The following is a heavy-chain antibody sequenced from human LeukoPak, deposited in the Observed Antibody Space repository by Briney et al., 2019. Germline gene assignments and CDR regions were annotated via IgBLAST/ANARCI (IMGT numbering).Heavy chain of an antibody. V-gene: IGHV1-18*01. CDR3: ARDVWGLQRSAFDI. J-gene: IGHJ3*02. CDR1: GYTFTSYG. CDR2: ISAYNGNT. D-gene: IGHD7-27*01. Sequence: ASVKVSCKASGYTFTSYGISWVRQAPGQGLEWMGWISAYNGNTNYAQKLQGRVTMTTDTSTSTAYMELRSLRSDDTAVYYCARDVWGLQRSAFDIWGQGTMVTVSS.